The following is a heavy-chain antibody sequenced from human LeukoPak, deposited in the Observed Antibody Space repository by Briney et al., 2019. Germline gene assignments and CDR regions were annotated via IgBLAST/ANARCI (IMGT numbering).Heavy chain of an antibody. J-gene: IGHJ4*02. CDR2: IHSGGTT. CDR1: GFAFSSFA. D-gene: IGHD3-10*01. CDR3: ARDGYHGSGSLFDY. V-gene: IGHV3-53*01. Sequence: GGSLRLSRAASGFAFSSFAMGWVRQSPGKGLEWVSVIHSGGTTYYADSVKGRFTVSRDNSKNTLYLQMNSLRVEDTAVYYCARDGYHGSGSLFDYWGQGTLVTVSS.